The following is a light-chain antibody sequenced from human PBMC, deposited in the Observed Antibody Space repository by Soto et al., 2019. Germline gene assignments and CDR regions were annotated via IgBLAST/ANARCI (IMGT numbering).Light chain of an antibody. CDR3: QQSYSTPWT. J-gene: IGKJ1*01. CDR2: AAS. V-gene: IGKV1-39*01. Sequence: DIQMTQSPSTLSGSVGDRVTITCRASQTISSWLAWYQQKPGKAPKLLIYAASSLQSGVPSRFSGSGSGTDLTITISSLQPEDFETYYCQQSYSTPWTFGQGTKVDIK. CDR1: QTISSW.